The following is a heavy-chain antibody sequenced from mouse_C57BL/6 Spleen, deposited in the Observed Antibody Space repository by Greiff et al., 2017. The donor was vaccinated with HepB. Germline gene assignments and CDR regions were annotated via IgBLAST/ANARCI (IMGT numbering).Heavy chain of an antibody. J-gene: IGHJ4*01. CDR2: ISSGGSYT. CDR3: ARQSTTVVGAMDY. V-gene: IGHV5-6*01. D-gene: IGHD1-1*01. Sequence: EVKLMESGGDLVKPGGSLKLSCAASGFTFSSYGMSWVRQTPDKRLEWVATISSGGSYTYYPDSVKGRFTISRDNAKNTLYLQMSSLKSEDTAMYYCARQSTTVVGAMDYWGQGTSVTVSS. CDR1: GFTFSSYG.